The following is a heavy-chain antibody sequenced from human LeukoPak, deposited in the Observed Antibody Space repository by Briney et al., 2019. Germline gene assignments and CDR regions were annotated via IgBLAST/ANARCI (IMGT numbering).Heavy chain of an antibody. CDR3: ARDQAYFDY. CDR2: IWYDGSNK. Sequence: GGSLRLSCAVSAFTFSSYGMHWVRQAPGKGLEWVAVIWYDGSNKYYADSVKGRFTISRDNSKNTLYLQMNSLRTEDTAVYYCARDQAYFDYWAREPWSPSPQ. CDR1: AFTFSSYG. J-gene: IGHJ4*02. V-gene: IGHV3-33*01.